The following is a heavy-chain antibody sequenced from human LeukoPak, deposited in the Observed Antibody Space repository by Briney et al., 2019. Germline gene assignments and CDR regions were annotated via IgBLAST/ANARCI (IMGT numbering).Heavy chain of an antibody. CDR1: GGSISSGDYY. J-gene: IGHJ4*02. V-gene: IGHV4-30-4*08. CDR3: ARGFRYCSSTSCYPYFDY. CDR2: IYYSGST. Sequence: PSETLSLTCTVSGGSISSGDYYWSWIRQPPGKGLEWIGYIYYSGSTYYNPSLKSRVTISVDTSKNQFSLKLSPVTAADTAVYYCARGFRYCSSTSCYPYFDYWGQGTLVTVSS. D-gene: IGHD2-2*01.